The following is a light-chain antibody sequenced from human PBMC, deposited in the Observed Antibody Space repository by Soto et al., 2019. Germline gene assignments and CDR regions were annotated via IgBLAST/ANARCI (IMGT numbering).Light chain of an antibody. V-gene: IGKV3-15*01. CDR3: QQYNNWWT. CDR1: QSVSSN. Sequence: EIVMTQSPATLSVSPGERATLSCRASQSVSSNLAWYQQKPGPAPRLLIYGASTRATGIPARFSGSGSGTEFTLTISSLQSEDLAVYYCQQYNNWWTFGQGTKVEIK. J-gene: IGKJ1*01. CDR2: GAS.